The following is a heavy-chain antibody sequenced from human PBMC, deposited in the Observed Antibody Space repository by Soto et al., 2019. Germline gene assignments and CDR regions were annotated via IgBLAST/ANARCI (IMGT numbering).Heavy chain of an antibody. CDR2: LSSSSSYI. V-gene: IGHV3-21*01. CDR1: GFNFSSYS. D-gene: IGHD1-1*01. Sequence: PGGSLRLSSAASGFNFSSYSLNWVRQAPGKGLEWVSSLSSSSSYIYYADSVKGRFTISRDNAKNSLFLQMNSLRAEDTAVYYCARASAWNVYANFDYWGQGTLVTVSS. CDR3: ARASAWNVYANFDY. J-gene: IGHJ4*02.